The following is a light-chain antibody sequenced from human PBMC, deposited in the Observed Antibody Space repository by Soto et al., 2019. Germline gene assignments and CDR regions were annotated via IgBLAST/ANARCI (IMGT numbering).Light chain of an antibody. J-gene: IGKJ1*01. CDR2: DVS. Sequence: EIVMPQSPGTLSVSPGERATLSCRAGQGVTTNFAWYQQKSGQSPRLLIYDVSIRATGVPARFSGTGSETDFTLTISRLEPEDFAVYYCQQYGSSGTFGQGTKVDIK. CDR1: QGVTTN. CDR3: QQYGSSGT. V-gene: IGKV3-20*01.